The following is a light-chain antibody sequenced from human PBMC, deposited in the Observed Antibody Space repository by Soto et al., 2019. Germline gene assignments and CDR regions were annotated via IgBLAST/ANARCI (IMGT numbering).Light chain of an antibody. CDR1: RSVSDY. V-gene: IGKV3-11*01. CDR2: GAS. Sequence: EIVLTQSPATLSLSPGERATLSCRASRSVSDYLAWYQQKPGQSPRLIVYGASNRATGIPARFSGSGSGTDFTLTIVTLEPEDFAVYYCQQRISWPLTFGGGTKVEIK. CDR3: QQRISWPLT. J-gene: IGKJ4*01.